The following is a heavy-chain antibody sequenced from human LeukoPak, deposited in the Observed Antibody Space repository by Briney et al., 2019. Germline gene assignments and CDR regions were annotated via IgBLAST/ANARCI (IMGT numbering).Heavy chain of an antibody. D-gene: IGHD3-10*01. CDR2: INPNSGGT. J-gene: IGHJ5*02. CDR3: ARLGRSGNWFDP. CDR1: GYTFTSYD. V-gene: IGHV1-2*02. Sequence: ASVKVSCKASGYTFTSYDINWVRQAPGQGLEWMGWINPNSGGTNYAQKFQGRVTMTRDTSISTAYMELSRLRSDDTAVYYCARLGRSGNWFDPWGQGTLVAVSS.